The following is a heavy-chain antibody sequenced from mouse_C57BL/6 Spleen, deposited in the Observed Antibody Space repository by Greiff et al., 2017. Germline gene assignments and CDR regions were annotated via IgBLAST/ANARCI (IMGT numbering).Heavy chain of an antibody. CDR1: GYAFSSYW. V-gene: IGHV1-80*01. D-gene: IGHD1-1*01. CDR2: IYPGDGDT. J-gene: IGHJ3*01. Sequence: VKLMESGAELVKPGASVKISCKASGYAFSSYWMNWVQQWPGKGLEWIGQIYPGDGDTNYNGKFKGKATLTADKSSSKGYVQLSSLTSEDSAVYFCARNYYGSSNLAYWGQGTLVTVSA. CDR3: ARNYYGSSNLAY.